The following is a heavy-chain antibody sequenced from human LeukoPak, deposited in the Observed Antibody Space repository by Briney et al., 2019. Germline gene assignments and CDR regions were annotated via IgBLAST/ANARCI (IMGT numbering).Heavy chain of an antibody. CDR1: GFTFSSYG. D-gene: IGHD2/OR15-2a*01. Sequence: GGSLRLSCAASGFTFSSYGMHWVRQAPGKGLEWVAFIWYDGSNKYYADSVKGRFTISRDNSKNTVYLQMNSLRVEDTAVYYCARELSPAVKFYFDSWGQGTQVTVSS. V-gene: IGHV3-33*08. J-gene: IGHJ4*02. CDR3: ARELSPAVKFYFDS. CDR2: IWYDGSNK.